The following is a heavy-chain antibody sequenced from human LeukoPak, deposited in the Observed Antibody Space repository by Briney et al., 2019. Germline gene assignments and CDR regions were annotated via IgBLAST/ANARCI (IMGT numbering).Heavy chain of an antibody. D-gene: IGHD3-16*01. CDR2: INPSGGST. Sequence: ASVKVSCKASGYTFTSYYMHWVRQAPGQGLEWMGIINPSGGSTSYAQKFQGRVTMTRDMSTSTVYMELSSLRSEDTAVYYCARDVTFGGPYYYMDVWGKGTTVTVSS. CDR1: GYTFTSYY. V-gene: IGHV1-46*01. J-gene: IGHJ6*03. CDR3: ARDVTFGGPYYYMDV.